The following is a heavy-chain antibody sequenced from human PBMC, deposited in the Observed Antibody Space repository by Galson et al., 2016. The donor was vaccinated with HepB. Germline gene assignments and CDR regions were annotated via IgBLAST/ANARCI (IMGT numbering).Heavy chain of an antibody. CDR2: ISYSGNT. V-gene: IGHV4-31*03. D-gene: IGHD3-22*01. CDR3: ARVGGYYVYYFDS. J-gene: IGHJ4*02. Sequence: TLSLTCTVSGGSLSSGDYYWSWLRPQPGKGLEWIGYISYSGNTDYNPSLKSRVTISVDTSKNQFSLKLSSVTAADTAVYYCARVGGYYVYYFDSWGQGTLVTVSS. CDR1: GGSLSSGDYY.